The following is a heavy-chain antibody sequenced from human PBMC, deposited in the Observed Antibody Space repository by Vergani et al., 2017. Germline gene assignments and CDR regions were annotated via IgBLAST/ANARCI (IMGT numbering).Heavy chain of an antibody. D-gene: IGHD3-10*01. Sequence: QVQLVQSGAEVKKPGASVKVSCKVSGYTLTELSMHWVRQAPGKGLEWMGGFDPEVGETIHAQKCQGRVTMTEDTSTDTASMELSSLKSEDTAVYYSATXPVAMVRGVIKKGYYFDYWGQGTLVTVSS. CDR3: ATXPVAMVRGVIKKGYYFDY. V-gene: IGHV1-24*01. J-gene: IGHJ4*02. CDR1: GYTLTELS. CDR2: FDPEVGET.